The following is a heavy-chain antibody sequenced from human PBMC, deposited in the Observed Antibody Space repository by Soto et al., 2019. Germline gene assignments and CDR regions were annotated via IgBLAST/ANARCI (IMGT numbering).Heavy chain of an antibody. J-gene: IGHJ4*02. CDR1: GFNFRNYW. D-gene: IGHD5-12*01. Sequence: GGSLRLSCAASGFNFRNYWMTWVRQAPGKGLEWVANIKQDGTEKNYADSVKGRFTISRDDAKNSLSLQMNSLRADDTAVYYCARDEGNSGYDLLDYWGQGTLVTVSS. CDR2: IKQDGTEK. V-gene: IGHV3-7*05. CDR3: ARDEGNSGYDLLDY.